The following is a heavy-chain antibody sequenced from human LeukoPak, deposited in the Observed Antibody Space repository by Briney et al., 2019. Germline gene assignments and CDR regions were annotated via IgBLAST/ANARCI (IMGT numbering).Heavy chain of an antibody. D-gene: IGHD3-3*01. CDR2: IVPIFGTA. CDR1: GGTFSSYA. V-gene: IGHV1-69*13. Sequence: SVKVSCKASGGTFSSYAISWVRQAPGQGLEWMGEIVPIFGTANYAQKFQGRGTITADESTSTAYMELSSLRSEDTAVYYCARDAGGWSGYPDHNYFGYWGQGTLVTVSS. CDR3: ARDAGGWSGYPDHNYFGY. J-gene: IGHJ4*02.